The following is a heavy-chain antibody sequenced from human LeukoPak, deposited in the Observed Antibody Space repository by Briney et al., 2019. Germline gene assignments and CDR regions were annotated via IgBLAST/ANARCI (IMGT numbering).Heavy chain of an antibody. CDR1: GGSISSRSYY. V-gene: IGHV4-39*07. D-gene: IGHD2-21*02. J-gene: IGHJ5*02. Sequence: SETLSLTCSVSGGSISSRSYYWGWIRQPPGKGLEWIGSMYYSESPDYNPSLKSRVTISGDTSKNQFSLKLSSVTAADTAVYYCARHLRAYCGGDCYPAWGQGTLVTVSS. CDR2: MYYSESP. CDR3: ARHLRAYCGGDCYPA.